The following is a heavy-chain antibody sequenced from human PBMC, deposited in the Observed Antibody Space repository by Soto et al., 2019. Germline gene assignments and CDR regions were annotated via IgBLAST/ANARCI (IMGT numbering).Heavy chain of an antibody. CDR1: GGSISDHNW. V-gene: IGHV4-4*02. Sequence: QVQLQESGPGLVQPSGTLSLTCAVSGGSISDHNWWWWVRQPPGKGLEWIAEIHHGRRTNYKASLKSPLTMSIDKSQNHFSLRLTSVTAAATADYFCARDGTDGYNLVFGGQGTLVTVSS. CDR3: ARDGTDGYNLVF. J-gene: IGHJ4*02. CDR2: IHHGRRT. D-gene: IGHD5-12*01.